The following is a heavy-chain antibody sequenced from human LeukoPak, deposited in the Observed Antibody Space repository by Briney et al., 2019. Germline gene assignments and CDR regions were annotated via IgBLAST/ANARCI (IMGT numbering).Heavy chain of an antibody. D-gene: IGHD4-17*01. J-gene: IGHJ4*02. Sequence: GGSLRLSCAASGFTFSSYAMHWVRQAPGKGLEWVAVISYDGSNKYYADSVKGRFTISRDNSKNTLYLQMNSLRVEDTAAYCCARETTYDYWGQGTLVTVSS. CDR3: ARETTYDY. CDR2: ISYDGSNK. V-gene: IGHV3-30-3*01. CDR1: GFTFSSYA.